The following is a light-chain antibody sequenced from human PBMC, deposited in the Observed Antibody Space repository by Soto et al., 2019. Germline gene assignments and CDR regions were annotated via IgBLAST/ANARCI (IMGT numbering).Light chain of an antibody. Sequence: QSALTQPASVSGSPGQSITISCTGTRSDVGVYNYVSWYQQHPGKAPKLMIYEVSDRPSGVSNRFSGSKSGNTASLTISGLQAEDEADYYCSSYTSSGTYVFGAGTKVTVL. CDR2: EVS. CDR1: RSDVGVYNY. V-gene: IGLV2-14*01. J-gene: IGLJ1*01. CDR3: SSYTSSGTYV.